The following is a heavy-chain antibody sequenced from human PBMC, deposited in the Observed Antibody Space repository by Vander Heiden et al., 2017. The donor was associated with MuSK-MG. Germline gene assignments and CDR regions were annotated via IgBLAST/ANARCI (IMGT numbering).Heavy chain of an antibody. J-gene: IGHJ4*02. D-gene: IGHD1-1*01. CDR1: GFTFSSYA. Sequence: EVQLLESGGGFVQPGGSLRLTCAASGFTFSSYAMNWVRQAPGKGLGWVSTISGSGGSTYNADSVKGRFTISRDNSENTLFLQMKSMRVEDTAVYYCAKMGNWNEHFDSWCQGTLVTVSS. V-gene: IGHV3-23*01. CDR2: ISGSGGST. CDR3: AKMGNWNEHFDS.